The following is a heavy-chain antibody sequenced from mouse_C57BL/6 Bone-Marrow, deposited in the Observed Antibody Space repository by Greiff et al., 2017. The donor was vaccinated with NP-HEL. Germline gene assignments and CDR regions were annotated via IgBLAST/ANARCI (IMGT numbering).Heavy chain of an antibody. D-gene: IGHD1-1*01. Sequence: EVQGVESGGDLVKPGGSLKLSCAASGFTFSSYGMSWVRQTPDKRLEWVATISSGGSYTYYLDSVKGRFTISRDNAKNTLYLQMSSLKSEDTAIYDCARLNTIITEVVDKDYWGQGTSVTVSS. V-gene: IGHV5-6*01. CDR1: GFTFSSYG. CDR3: ARLNTIITEVVDKDY. CDR2: ISSGGSYT. J-gene: IGHJ4*01.